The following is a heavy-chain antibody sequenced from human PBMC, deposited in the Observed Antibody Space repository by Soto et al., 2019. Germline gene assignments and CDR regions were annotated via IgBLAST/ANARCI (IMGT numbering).Heavy chain of an antibody. CDR2: IYPGDSDT. CDR1: GNSFTTSW. CDR3: ASRAEYYDFWSGYYGA. J-gene: IGHJ5*02. Sequence: PGGSLKISCKRYGNSFTTSWIGWVRQMPGKGLEWMGIIYPGDSDTRYSPSFQGQVTISADKSISTAYLQWSSLKASDTAMYYCASRAEYYDFWSGYYGAWGQGTLVTVSS. D-gene: IGHD3-3*01. V-gene: IGHV5-51*01.